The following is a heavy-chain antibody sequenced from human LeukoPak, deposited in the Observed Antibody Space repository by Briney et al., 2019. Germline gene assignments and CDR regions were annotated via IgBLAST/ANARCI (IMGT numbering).Heavy chain of an antibody. CDR3: SKGLRHSGYSLFDY. D-gene: IGHD3-22*01. V-gene: IGHV3-23*01. CDR2: LSGSGDTT. J-gene: IGHJ4*02. Sequence: PGGSLRLSCEASGFTFNNYTMNWVRQTPGKGLEWVSTLSGSGDTTYYADSVKGRFTISRDNSKNTLYLQMYSLRAEDTAVYFCSKGLRHSGYSLFDYWGQGSLDTVSS. CDR1: GFTFNNYT.